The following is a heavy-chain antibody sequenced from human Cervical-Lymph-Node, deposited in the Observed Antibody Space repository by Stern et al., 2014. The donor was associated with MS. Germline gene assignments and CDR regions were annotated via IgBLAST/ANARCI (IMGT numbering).Heavy chain of an antibody. CDR2: ITVYNGNT. Sequence: QVQLVQSGAEVKKPGASVNVSCKASGYTFSSFAITWVRQAPGQGLEWMGTITVYNGNTNYAQRVQDRVTMTTDTSTNNAYREVRNLRSDDPAVYYCARGWGDPRHWGQGTLVTVSS. J-gene: IGHJ4*02. CDR3: ARGWGDPRH. CDR1: GYTFSSFA. D-gene: IGHD3-16*01. V-gene: IGHV1-18*01.